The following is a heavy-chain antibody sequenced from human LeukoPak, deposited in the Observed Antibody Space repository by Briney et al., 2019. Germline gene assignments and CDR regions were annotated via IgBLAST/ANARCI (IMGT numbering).Heavy chain of an antibody. CDR3: ARSGMVRGVGMDV. Sequence: GGSLRLSCAASGFAFSTYWIHWVRQTPGKGLVWFSRISSDGSRTDYADPVKGRFTISRDNSKNTLYLQMNSLRAEDTAVYYCARSGMVRGVGMDVWGQGTTVTVSS. CDR2: ISSDGSRT. D-gene: IGHD3-10*01. V-gene: IGHV3-74*01. J-gene: IGHJ6*02. CDR1: GFAFSTYW.